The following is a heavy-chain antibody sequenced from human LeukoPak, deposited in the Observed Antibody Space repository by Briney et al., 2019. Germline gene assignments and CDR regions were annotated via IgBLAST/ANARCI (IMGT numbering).Heavy chain of an antibody. J-gene: IGHJ4*02. CDR2: IIPNLGTT. CDR1: GGTSNSHA. Sequence: SVKVSCKASGGTSNSHAISWVRQAPGQGLEWMGRIIPNLGTTNRAQNFQDRVTLTAGKSTNTAYMELASLTSDDTAVYYCATTNDGGGYQWGDFFDFWGQGTLVTVSS. V-gene: IGHV1-69*04. D-gene: IGHD3-22*01. CDR3: ATTNDGGGYQWGDFFDF.